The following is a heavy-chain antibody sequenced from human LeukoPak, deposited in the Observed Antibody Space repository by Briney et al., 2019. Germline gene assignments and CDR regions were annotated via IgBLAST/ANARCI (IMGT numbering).Heavy chain of an antibody. CDR3: ARGSITIFGVVIIPDAFDI. D-gene: IGHD3-3*01. J-gene: IGHJ3*02. V-gene: IGHV4-4*07. Sequence: PSETLSLTCTVSGGSISSYYWSWIRQPAGKGLEWIGRIYTSGSTNYNPSLKSRVTMSVDTSKNQFSLKLCSVTAADTAVYYCARGSITIFGVVIIPDAFDIWGQGTMVTVSS. CDR1: GGSISSYY. CDR2: IYTSGST.